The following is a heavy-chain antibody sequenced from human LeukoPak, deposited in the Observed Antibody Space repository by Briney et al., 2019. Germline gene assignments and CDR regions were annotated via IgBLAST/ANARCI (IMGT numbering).Heavy chain of an antibody. CDR3: ARDYYGGHNLYNFDL. CDR2: INPSGGRT. V-gene: IGHV1-46*01. Sequence: ASVKVSCKASGYTFTNYYIHWVRQAPGQGLEWMGMINPSGGRTTYAKKFQGRVTMTRETSTNTVYTELSSLRSDDTAVYYCARDYYGGHNLYNFDLWGQGTRVIVSS. CDR1: GYTFTNYY. J-gene: IGHJ4*02. D-gene: IGHD3-10*01.